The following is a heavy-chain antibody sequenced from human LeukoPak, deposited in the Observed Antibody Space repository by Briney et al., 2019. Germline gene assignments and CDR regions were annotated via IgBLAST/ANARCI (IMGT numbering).Heavy chain of an antibody. CDR3: ARRALLPLVFDP. J-gene: IGHJ5*02. Sequence: KTSETLSLTCAVSGGSISSSDWWTWVRQSPGKGLEWIGEIYHSGSTNYNPSLKTRVTISVDKSENQFSLKLNSLTAADTAVYYCARRALLPLVFDPWGQGTPVTVSS. CDR1: GGSISSSDW. D-gene: IGHD3-3*01. V-gene: IGHV4-4*02. CDR2: IYHSGST.